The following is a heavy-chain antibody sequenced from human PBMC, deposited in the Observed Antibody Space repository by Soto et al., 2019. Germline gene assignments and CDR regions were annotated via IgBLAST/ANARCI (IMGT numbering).Heavy chain of an antibody. V-gene: IGHV1-69*12. J-gene: IGHJ4*02. CDR1: GGTSRNYV. CDR3: ARDYTSSYNSDSTNYGYFDF. CDR2: IIPIFGTP. Sequence: QVQLVQSGPEIKKPGSSVKVSCKDSGGTSRNYVISWVRQAPGQGLEWMGGIIPIFGTPTYAQKFQGRVTITADESTSTAYMELSSLRSEDTAVYYCARDYTSSYNSDSTNYGYFDFWGLGTLVTVSS. D-gene: IGHD3-22*01.